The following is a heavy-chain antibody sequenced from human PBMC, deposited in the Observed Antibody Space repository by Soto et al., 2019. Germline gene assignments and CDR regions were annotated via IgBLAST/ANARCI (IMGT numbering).Heavy chain of an antibody. D-gene: IGHD3-16*01. J-gene: IGHJ4*01. CDR3: GYVHDDTNYDY. V-gene: IGHV3-23*01. CDR1: GFTFKNYP. Sequence: GGSLRLSCAVCGFTFKNYPMSWVRQAPGKGLEWVSAIGAGGYTTYYADSAKGRFTISRDNSEGTVYLHMSNLRAEDTALYFCGYVHDDTNYDYSGQGALVT. CDR2: IGAGGYTT.